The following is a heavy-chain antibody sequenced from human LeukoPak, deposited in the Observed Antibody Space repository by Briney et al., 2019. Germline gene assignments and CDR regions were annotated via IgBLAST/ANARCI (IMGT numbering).Heavy chain of an antibody. J-gene: IGHJ6*02. CDR1: GGTFSSYA. D-gene: IGHD5-18*01. CDR3: ARVTAARREGYYYYGMDV. Sequence: GASVKVSCKASGGTFSSYAISWVRQAPGQGLEWMGGIIPIFGTAIYAQTFQGRVTITADESTSTAYMELSSLRSEDTAVYYCARVTAARREGYYYYGMDVWGQGTMVTVSS. CDR2: IIPIFGTA. V-gene: IGHV1-69*13.